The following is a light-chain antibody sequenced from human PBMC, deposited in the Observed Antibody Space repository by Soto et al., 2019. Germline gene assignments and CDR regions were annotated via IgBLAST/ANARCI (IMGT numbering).Light chain of an antibody. CDR1: QGISNY. V-gene: IGKV1-8*01. Sequence: AIRMTQSPSSFSASTGDRVTITCRATQGISNYLAWYQQKPGKAPKLLIYRASVLESGVPSRFIGGGSGTNFSLTISSLQPEDFATYYCQQCDSTPQTFGGGTKVE. CDR3: QQCDSTPQT. CDR2: RAS. J-gene: IGKJ4*01.